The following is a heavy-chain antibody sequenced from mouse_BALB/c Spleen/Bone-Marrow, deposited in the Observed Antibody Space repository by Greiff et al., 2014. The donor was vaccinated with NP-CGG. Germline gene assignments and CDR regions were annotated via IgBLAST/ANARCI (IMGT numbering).Heavy chain of an antibody. Sequence: EVQRVESGGDLVKPGGSLKLSCAASGFTFSNYGMSWVRQTPDKRLEWVATISSGGSYTYYPDSVKGRFTISGDNAKNTLYLRMSSLKSEDTATYYCARRDGGPMDYWGQGTSVTVSS. J-gene: IGHJ4*01. D-gene: IGHD2-3*01. CDR1: GFTFSNYG. V-gene: IGHV5-6*01. CDR2: ISSGGSYT. CDR3: ARRDGGPMDY.